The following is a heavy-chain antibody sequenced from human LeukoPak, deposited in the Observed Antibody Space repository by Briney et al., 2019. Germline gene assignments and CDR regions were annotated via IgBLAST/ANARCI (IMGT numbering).Heavy chain of an antibody. Sequence: SETLSLTCTVSGGSVSAFYWSWIREPPGKGLQWIGYVSYTGSTNHTGSTNYNRSLKSRLNISLDTSNNQFSLELSSLTAADTAVYFCARNRVATIYGKFDYWGQGTLVTVSS. CDR3: ARNRVATIYGKFDY. D-gene: IGHD5-12*01. CDR2: VSYTGSTNHTGST. V-gene: IGHV4-59*02. CDR1: GGSVSAFY. J-gene: IGHJ4*02.